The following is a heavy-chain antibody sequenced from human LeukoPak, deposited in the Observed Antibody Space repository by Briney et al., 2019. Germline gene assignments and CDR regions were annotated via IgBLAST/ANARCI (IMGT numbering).Heavy chain of an antibody. CDR1: GYTFTGYY. J-gene: IGHJ1*01. Sequence: ASVKVSCKASGYTFTGYYMHWVRQAPGQGLEWMGWINPNSGGTNYAQKLQGRVTMTRDTSISTAYMELSRLRSDDTAVYYCAKDRGSVIMQQLVHEYFQHWGQGTLVTVSS. CDR3: AKDRGSVIMQQLVHEYFQH. D-gene: IGHD6-13*01. CDR2: INPNSGGT. V-gene: IGHV1-2*02.